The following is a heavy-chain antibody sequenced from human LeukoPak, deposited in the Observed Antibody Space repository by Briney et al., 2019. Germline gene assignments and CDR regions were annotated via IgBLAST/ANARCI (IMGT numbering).Heavy chain of an antibody. CDR1: GGTFSSYA. V-gene: IGHV1-69*05. CDR3: ARDSEPETGRYAFDI. D-gene: IGHD1-14*01. Sequence: GSSVKVSCKASGGTFSSYAISLVRQAPGQGLEWMGGIIPIFGTANYAQKFQGRVTITTDESTSTAYMELSSLRSEDTAVYYCARDSEPETGRYAFDIWGQGTMVTVSS. J-gene: IGHJ3*02. CDR2: IIPIFGTA.